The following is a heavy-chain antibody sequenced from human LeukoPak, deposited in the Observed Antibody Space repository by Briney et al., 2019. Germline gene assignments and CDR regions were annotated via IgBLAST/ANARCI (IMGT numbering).Heavy chain of an antibody. D-gene: IGHD1-26*01. Sequence: GGSLRLSCAASGFTFSTFSMNWVRQAPGKGLEWVSSISSTSIYIYYADSLKGRFIISRDNAKSSLYLQMNSLRAEDTALYYCAKYQILSGTYCFDYWGQGTLVTVSS. CDR2: ISSTSIYI. CDR1: GFTFSTFS. J-gene: IGHJ4*02. CDR3: AKYQILSGTYCFDY. V-gene: IGHV3-21*04.